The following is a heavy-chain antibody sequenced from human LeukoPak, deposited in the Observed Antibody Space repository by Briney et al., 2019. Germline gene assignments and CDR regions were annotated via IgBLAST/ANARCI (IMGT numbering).Heavy chain of an antibody. D-gene: IGHD1-26*01. CDR1: GFTFSDYY. V-gene: IGHV3-11*03. CDR3: ARISGSYVFDY. J-gene: IGHJ4*02. Sequence: PGGSLRLSCAASGFTFSDYYMTWIRQAPGKGLEWVSYISSRTYTNYADSVKGRFTISRGNANNSMYLQMNSLRAEDTAVYYCARISGSYVFDYWGQGTLVTVSS. CDR2: ISSRTYT.